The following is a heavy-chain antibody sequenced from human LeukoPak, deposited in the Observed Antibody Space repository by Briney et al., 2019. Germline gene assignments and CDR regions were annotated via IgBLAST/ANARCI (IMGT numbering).Heavy chain of an antibody. Sequence: GASVKVSCKASGYTFTCYGISWVRQAPGQVLEWMGWISAYNGNTNYSQKLQGRVTMTTDTSTSTAYMELRSLRSDDTAVYYCARDGWISSGSQLDYWGQGTLVTVSS. CDR3: ARDGWISSGSQLDY. J-gene: IGHJ4*02. CDR2: ISAYNGNT. CDR1: GYTFTCYG. V-gene: IGHV1-18*01. D-gene: IGHD6-19*01.